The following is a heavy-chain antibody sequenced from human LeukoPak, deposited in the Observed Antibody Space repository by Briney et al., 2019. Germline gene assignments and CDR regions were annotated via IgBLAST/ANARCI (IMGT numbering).Heavy chain of an antibody. D-gene: IGHD5-18*01. Sequence: KPSETLSLTCIVSGGSISSYYWSWIRQPLGKGLEWIGYIYTSGSTNYNPSLKSRVTISVDTSKNQFSLKLSSVTAADTAVYYCARQRYSYGLYYYYYYMDVWDKGTTVTVSS. CDR1: GGSISSYY. V-gene: IGHV4-4*09. J-gene: IGHJ6*03. CDR3: ARQRYSYGLYYYYYYMDV. CDR2: IYTSGST.